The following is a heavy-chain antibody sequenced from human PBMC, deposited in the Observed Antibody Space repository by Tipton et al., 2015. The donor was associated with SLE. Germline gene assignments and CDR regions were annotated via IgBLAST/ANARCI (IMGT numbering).Heavy chain of an antibody. CDR1: GFNFSAHV. D-gene: IGHD2/OR15-2a*01. CDR3: AREDVLSDHIDY. J-gene: IGHJ4*02. CDR2: LWLDGGNQ. Sequence: RSLRLSCAASGFNFSAHVMHWVRQAPGKGLEWVASLWLDGGNQEYRNSVRGRFTISRDNSKNTLYLQMDSLRAEDTALYYCAREDVLSDHIDYWGQGTLVSVSP. V-gene: IGHV3-33*01.